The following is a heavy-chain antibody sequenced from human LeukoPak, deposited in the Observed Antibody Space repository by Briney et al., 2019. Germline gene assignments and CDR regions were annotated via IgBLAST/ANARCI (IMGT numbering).Heavy chain of an antibody. Sequence: KAGGSLRLSCAASGFTFSSYSMNWVRQAPGKGLEWVSSISSSSSYIYYADSVQGRFTISRDNAKNSLYLQMNSLRAEDTAVYYCARGAAHKMRYYFDYWGQGTLVTVSS. V-gene: IGHV3-21*01. CDR1: GFTFSSYS. D-gene: IGHD6-6*01. J-gene: IGHJ4*02. CDR3: ARGAAHKMRYYFDY. CDR2: ISSSSSYI.